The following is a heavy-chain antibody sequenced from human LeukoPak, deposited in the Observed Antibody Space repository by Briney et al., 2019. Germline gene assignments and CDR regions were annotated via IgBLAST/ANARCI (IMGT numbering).Heavy chain of an antibody. CDR1: GGSFSGYY. V-gene: IGHV4-34*01. D-gene: IGHD6-13*01. CDR3: ARALSSSWYWFDP. CDR2: INHSGST. Sequence: SETLSLTCAVSGGSFSGYYWSWIRQPPGKGLEWIGEINHSGSTNYNPSLKRRVTISVDTSKNQFSLKLSSVTAADTAVYYCARALSSSWYWFDPWGQGTLVTVSS. J-gene: IGHJ5*02.